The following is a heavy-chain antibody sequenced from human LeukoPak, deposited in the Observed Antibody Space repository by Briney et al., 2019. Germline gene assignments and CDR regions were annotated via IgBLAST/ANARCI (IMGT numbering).Heavy chain of an antibody. J-gene: IGHJ4*02. D-gene: IGHD4-11*01. CDR3: ARGGIYSNYPDY. Sequence: ASVKVSCKASGNSISNYAVSWVRQAPGQGLEWMGGIIPIFGTTNYAQKFQGRVTITADESTSTAYMELSSLRSEDTAVYYCARGGIYSNYPDYRGQGTLVTVSS. V-gene: IGHV1-69*13. CDR2: IIPIFGTT. CDR1: GNSISNYA.